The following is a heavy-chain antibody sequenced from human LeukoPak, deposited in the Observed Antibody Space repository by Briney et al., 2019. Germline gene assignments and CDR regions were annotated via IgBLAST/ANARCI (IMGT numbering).Heavy chain of an antibody. CDR1: GGTFSSYA. J-gene: IGHJ6*02. Sequence: VASVKVSCKASGGTFSSYAISWVRQVPGQGLEWMGRIIPIFGIANYAQKFQGRVTITADKSTSTAYMELSSLRSEDTAVYYCARSTKYSSSYYYYGMDVWGQGTTVTVSS. CDR3: ARSTKYSSSYYYYGMDV. V-gene: IGHV1-69*04. D-gene: IGHD6-6*01. CDR2: IIPIFGIA.